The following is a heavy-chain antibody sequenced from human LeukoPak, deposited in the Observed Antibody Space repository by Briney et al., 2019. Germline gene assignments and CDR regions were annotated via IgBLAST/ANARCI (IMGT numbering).Heavy chain of an antibody. V-gene: IGHV3-43*02. J-gene: IGHJ4*02. D-gene: IGHD5-18*01. CDR1: GFTFDDYA. CDR3: AKERYSYGSRYFDY. CDR2: ISGDGGST. Sequence: GGSLRLSCAASGFTFDDYAMHWVRQAPGKGLEWVSLISGDGGSTYYADSVKGRFTISRDNSKNSLYLRMNSLRIEDTALYYCAKERYSYGSRYFDYWGQGTLVTVSS.